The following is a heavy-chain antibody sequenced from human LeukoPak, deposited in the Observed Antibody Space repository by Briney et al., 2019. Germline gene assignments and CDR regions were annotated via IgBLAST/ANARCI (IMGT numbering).Heavy chain of an antibody. J-gene: IGHJ4*02. V-gene: IGHV4-38-2*02. D-gene: IGHD2-15*01. CDR3: ARDRHPGWCSGGSCGFDY. Sequence: SETLSLTCAVSGYSISSGYYWGWIRQPPGKGLEWIGSIYHSGSTYYNPSLKSRVTISVDTSKNQFSLKLSSVTAADTAVYYCARDRHPGWCSGGSCGFDYWGQGTLVTVSS. CDR1: GYSISSGYY. CDR2: IYHSGST.